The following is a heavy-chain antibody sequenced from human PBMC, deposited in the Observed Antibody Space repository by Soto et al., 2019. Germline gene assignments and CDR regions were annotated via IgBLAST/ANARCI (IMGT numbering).Heavy chain of an antibody. CDR2: IIPIFGTA. V-gene: IGHV1-69*01. CDR1: RGSISSYS. CDR3: ARDSSAGGYYYSGMDV. J-gene: IGHJ6*02. Sequence: SCKACRGSISSYSRSWVRQAPRQGLEWMGGIIPIFGTANYAQKFQGRVTITADESTSTAYMELSSLRSEDTAVYYCARDSSAGGYYYSGMDVWGQGTTVP.